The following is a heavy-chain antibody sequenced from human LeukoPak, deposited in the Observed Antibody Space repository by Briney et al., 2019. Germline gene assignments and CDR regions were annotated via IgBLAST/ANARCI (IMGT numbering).Heavy chain of an antibody. Sequence: PSETLSLTCAVSGYSISSGYYWGWIRQPPGKGLEWIGSIFHSGSTYYNPSLKSRVNMSVDTSKNQISLKLSSVTAADTAVYYCARASGSYGSGSYYYYGMDVWGKGITVTVSS. CDR2: IFHSGST. D-gene: IGHD3-10*01. CDR3: ARASGSYGSGSYYYYGMDV. V-gene: IGHV4-38-2*01. J-gene: IGHJ6*04. CDR1: GYSISSGYY.